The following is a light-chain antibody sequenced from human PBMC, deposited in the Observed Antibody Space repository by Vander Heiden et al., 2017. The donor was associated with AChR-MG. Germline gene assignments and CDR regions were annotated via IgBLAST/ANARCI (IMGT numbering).Light chain of an antibody. V-gene: IGLV1-40*01. CDR2: DNN. CDR1: TSNIGAAYF. J-gene: IGLJ1*01. CDR3: QSYDSRLAGCV. Sequence: QSVLTQPPSVSGAPGQRVTISCTANTSNIGAAYFHWYQQLPGRAPKVLIFDNNNRPSGVPDRFSGSKSDTSASLAIAGLQPEDEADYDCQSYDSRLAGCVFGTGTTVTVL.